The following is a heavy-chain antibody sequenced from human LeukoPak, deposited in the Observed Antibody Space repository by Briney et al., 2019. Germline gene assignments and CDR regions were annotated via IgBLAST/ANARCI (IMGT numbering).Heavy chain of an antibody. CDR2: ISGSGVST. Sequence: GGSLRLSCAISGFTFTSYAMTWVRQAPGKGLEWVTSISGSGVSTYYADSVRGRFTISRDISKNTLYLQMNSLRAEDTAVYYCARDIDYWGQGTLVTVSS. V-gene: IGHV3-23*01. CDR3: ARDIDY. CDR1: GFTFTSYA. J-gene: IGHJ4*02.